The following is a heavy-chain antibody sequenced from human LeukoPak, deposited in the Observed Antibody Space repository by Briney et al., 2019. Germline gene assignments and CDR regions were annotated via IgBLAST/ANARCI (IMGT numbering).Heavy chain of an antibody. CDR2: INHSGST. Sequence: SETLSLTCTVSGGSISGYYWSWIRQPPGKGLEWIGEINHSGSTNYNPSLKSRVTISVDTSKNQFSLKLSSVTAADTAVYYCARGSTTVLLWFGGDGYYFDYWGQGTLVTVSS. CDR1: GGSISGYY. J-gene: IGHJ4*02. V-gene: IGHV4-34*01. CDR3: ARGSTTVLLWFGGDGYYFDY. D-gene: IGHD3-10*01.